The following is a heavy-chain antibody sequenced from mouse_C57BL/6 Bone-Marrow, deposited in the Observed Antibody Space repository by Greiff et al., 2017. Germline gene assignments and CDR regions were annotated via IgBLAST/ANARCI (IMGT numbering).Heavy chain of an antibody. V-gene: IGHV14-4*01. CDR1: GFNIKDDY. D-gene: IGHD3-3*01. Sequence: VQLKESGAELVRPGASVKLSCTASGFNIKDDYMHWVKQRPEQGLEWIGWIDPENGDTEYASKFQGKATITADTSSNTAYLQLSSLTSEDTAVYYCTTEGRLDYWGQGTTLTVSS. CDR2: IDPENGDT. J-gene: IGHJ2*01. CDR3: TTEGRLDY.